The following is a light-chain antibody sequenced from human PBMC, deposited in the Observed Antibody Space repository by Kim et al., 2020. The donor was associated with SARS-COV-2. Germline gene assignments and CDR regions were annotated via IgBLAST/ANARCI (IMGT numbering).Light chain of an antibody. CDR2: AVF. V-gene: IGKV3-20*01. Sequence: VSPGERVTLSCRTSQTVSNRYLGWFHQKPGQAPRLLIYAVFSRATGIPDRFSGSGSGTDFTLTISRLEPEDFAVYYCQYYESSLTFGGGTKVDIK. J-gene: IGKJ4*01. CDR1: QTVSNRY. CDR3: QYYESSLT.